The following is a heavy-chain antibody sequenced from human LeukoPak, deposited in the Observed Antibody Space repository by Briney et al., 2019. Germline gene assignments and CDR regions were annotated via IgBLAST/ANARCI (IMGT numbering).Heavy chain of an antibody. CDR1: GGSFSGYY. Sequence: SETLSLTCAVYGGSFSGYYWSWIRQPPGKGLEWIGEINHSGSTNYNPSLKSRVTISVDTSKNQFSLKLNSVTAADTAVYYCARSNGYGLIDIWGQGTMVTVSS. V-gene: IGHV4-34*01. D-gene: IGHD3-22*01. CDR3: ARSNGYGLIDI. J-gene: IGHJ3*02. CDR2: INHSGST.